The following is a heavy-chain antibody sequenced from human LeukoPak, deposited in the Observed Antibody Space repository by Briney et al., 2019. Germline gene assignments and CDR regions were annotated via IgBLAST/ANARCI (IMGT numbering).Heavy chain of an antibody. Sequence: SETLSLTCTVSGGSIHSYWSWIRQPAGKGLEWIGRISGSGTITYNPALQSRLTISIDTSKNQFSLKLSSVTAADTAVYYCARDYQGGYGDKTVDYWGQGTLVTVSS. CDR2: ISGSGTI. D-gene: IGHD5-18*01. J-gene: IGHJ4*02. CDR1: GGSIHSY. CDR3: ARDYQGGYGDKTVDY. V-gene: IGHV4-4*07.